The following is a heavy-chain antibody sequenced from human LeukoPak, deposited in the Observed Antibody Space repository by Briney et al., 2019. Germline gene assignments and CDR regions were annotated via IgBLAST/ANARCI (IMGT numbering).Heavy chain of an antibody. Sequence: SETLSLTCTVSGASIGSYYWSWIRQSPGKGLEWVGYFYYSGRTNYNPSLKSRVTISVDTSKNQFSLKLSSVTAADTAVYYCARHQAVAGTTDAFDIWGQGTMVTVSS. V-gene: IGHV4-59*08. CDR1: GASIGSYY. J-gene: IGHJ3*02. CDR3: ARHQAVAGTTDAFDI. CDR2: FYYSGRT. D-gene: IGHD6-19*01.